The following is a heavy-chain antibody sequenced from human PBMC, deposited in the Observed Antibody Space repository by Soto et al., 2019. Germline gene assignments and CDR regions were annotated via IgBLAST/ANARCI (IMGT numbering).Heavy chain of an antibody. V-gene: IGHV3-30*18. D-gene: IGHD3-3*01. CDR2: ISYDGSNK. CDR3: AKPQSLRFQVAFFPY. CDR1: GFTFSSYS. Sequence: GGSLRLSCAASGFTFSSYSMNWVRQAPGKGLEWVAVISYDGSNKYYADSVKGRFTISRDNSKNTLYLQMNSLRAEDTAVYYCAKPQSLRFQVAFFPYWGQGTLVTVSS. J-gene: IGHJ4*02.